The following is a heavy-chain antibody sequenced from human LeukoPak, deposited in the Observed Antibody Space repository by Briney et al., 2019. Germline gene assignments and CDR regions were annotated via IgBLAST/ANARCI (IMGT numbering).Heavy chain of an antibody. D-gene: IGHD3-10*01. V-gene: IGHV4-31*03. J-gene: IGHJ5*02. CDR2: IYYSGST. Sequence: SQTLSLTCTVSGGSISSGGYYWSWIRQHPGKGLEWIGYIYYSGSTYYNPSLKSRVTISVDTSKNQFSLKLSSVTAADTAVYYCARDIRKWERSGNYYSYWFDPWGQGTLVTVSS. CDR3: ARDIRKWERSGNYYSYWFDP. CDR1: GGSISSGGYY.